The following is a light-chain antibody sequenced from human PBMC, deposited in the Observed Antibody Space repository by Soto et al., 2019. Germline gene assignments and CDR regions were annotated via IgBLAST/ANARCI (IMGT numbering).Light chain of an antibody. CDR1: QSVDRF. CDR3: QQTNRAPYT. CDR2: SIS. Sequence: DIQMTQSPSSLSASVGDRVTVTCRASQSVDRFLNWYQHKPGTAPSLLVYSISRLPSGVPSRFSGSGSETDFTLTITNLQPEDSATYYCQQTNRAPYTFGQGTKLEIE. V-gene: IGKV1-39*01. J-gene: IGKJ2*01.